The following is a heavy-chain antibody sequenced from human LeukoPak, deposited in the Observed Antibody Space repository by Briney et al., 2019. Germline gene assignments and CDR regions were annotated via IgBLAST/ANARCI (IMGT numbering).Heavy chain of an antibody. Sequence: SETLSLTCPVSGGSISSYYWSWMRQPAGKGLEWIGRIYTSGSTNYNPSLKSRVTMSVDTSKYQFSLKLTSVTAADTAVYYCARDRYGSGSYYKSWFDPWGQGTLVTVSS. V-gene: IGHV4-4*07. CDR1: GGSISSYY. J-gene: IGHJ5*02. CDR2: IYTSGST. CDR3: ARDRYGSGSYYKSWFDP. D-gene: IGHD3-10*01.